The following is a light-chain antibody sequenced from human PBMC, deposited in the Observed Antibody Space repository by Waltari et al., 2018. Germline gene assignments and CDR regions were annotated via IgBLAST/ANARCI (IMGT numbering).Light chain of an antibody. V-gene: IGLV2-23*02. CDR3: LSYTSSITFV. J-gene: IGLJ2*01. CDR1: SNDVGNSNH. Sequence: QPALTQPASVSGSPGQSITISCTGTSNDVGNSNHVCWYQQHPGKAPKLTISEVPERPSGVSVRFSGSKSGNTASLTISGLQAEDEADYYCLSYTSSITFVFGGGTKLSVL. CDR2: EVP.